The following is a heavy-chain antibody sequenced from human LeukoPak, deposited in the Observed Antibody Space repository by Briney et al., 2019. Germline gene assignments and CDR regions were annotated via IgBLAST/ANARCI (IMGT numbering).Heavy chain of an antibody. V-gene: IGHV3-23*01. Sequence: GSLRLSCAASGFTFSSYAMSWVRQAPGKGLEWVAGISGSGASTYYADSAKGRFTVSRDNSRNTVYLQMNRLRAEDTALYYCAKDWHFDLWGRGTLVTVSS. CDR3: AKDWHFDL. CDR1: GFTFSSYA. J-gene: IGHJ2*01. CDR2: ISGSGAST.